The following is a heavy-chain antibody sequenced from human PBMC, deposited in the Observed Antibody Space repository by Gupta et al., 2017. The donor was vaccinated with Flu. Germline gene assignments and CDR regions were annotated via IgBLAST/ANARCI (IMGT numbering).Heavy chain of an antibody. Sequence: QVQLVKSGGGVVLPGSSLSLSCAASGFLFSDSCLHWVRQVPGKGLEWMAVMSDDGSNQWYADSVRGRFTISRDNSENTLILQMNSLRRDDTAVYYCAKGGRHNWNFDGDYWGQGTLVTVSS. CDR3: AKGGRHNWNFDGDY. J-gene: IGHJ4*02. CDR1: GFLFSDSC. CDR2: MSDDGSNQ. D-gene: IGHD1-7*01. V-gene: IGHV3-30*18.